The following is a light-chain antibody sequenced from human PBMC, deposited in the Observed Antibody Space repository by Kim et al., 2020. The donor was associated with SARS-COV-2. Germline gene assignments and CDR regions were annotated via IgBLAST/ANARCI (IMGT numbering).Light chain of an antibody. CDR2: GKN. V-gene: IGLV3-19*01. CDR1: SLRSYY. Sequence: SSELTQDPAVSVALGQTVRITCQGDSLRSYYASWDQQKPGQAPVLVIYGKNNRPSGIPDRFSGFSSGNTASLTLTGAQAEDEADYYCNSRDSSGNHWVFGAATELTVL. CDR3: NSRDSSGNHWV. J-gene: IGLJ3*02.